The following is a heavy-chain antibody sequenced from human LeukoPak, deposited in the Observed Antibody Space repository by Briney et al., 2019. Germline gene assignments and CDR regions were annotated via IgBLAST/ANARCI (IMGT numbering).Heavy chain of an antibody. CDR3: ARMGAPSYGAFDI. J-gene: IGHJ3*02. Sequence: GGSLRLSCAASGFTFSSYWMSWVRQAPGKGLEWVANIKQDGSEKYYVVSVKGRFTISRDNAKNSLYLQMNSLRAEDTAVYYCARMGAPSYGAFDIWGQGTMVTVSS. D-gene: IGHD3-16*01. CDR1: GFTFSSYW. CDR2: IKQDGSEK. V-gene: IGHV3-7*01.